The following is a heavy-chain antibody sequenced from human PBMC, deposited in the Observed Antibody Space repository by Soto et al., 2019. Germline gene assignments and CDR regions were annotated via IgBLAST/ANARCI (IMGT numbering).Heavy chain of an antibody. Sequence: EVQLLESGGGLVKPGGSLKLSCAASGFTLSLYTINWVRQAPGKGLEWVSSLGVSDDRLYADSVKVRFTISRDNAKNSLFLEMHGLRAEDTAIYYCARLTGIPETAPLEEDNWGQGTLVTVSS. CDR2: LGVSDDR. V-gene: IGHV3-21*06. CDR1: GFTLSLYT. J-gene: IGHJ4*02. CDR3: ARLTGIPETAPLEEDN. D-gene: IGHD1-1*01.